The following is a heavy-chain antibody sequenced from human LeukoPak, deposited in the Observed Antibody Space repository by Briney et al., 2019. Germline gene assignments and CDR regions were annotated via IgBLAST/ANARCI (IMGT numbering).Heavy chain of an antibody. D-gene: IGHD6-13*01. CDR1: GYTFTGYY. CDR3: ARAGSSSRWVNDY. CDR2: INPYSGDT. J-gene: IGHJ4*02. Sequence: ASVNVSCKASGYTFTGYYMHWVRQAPGQGLEWMGWINPYSGDTNYAQKFQGRVTMTRDTSISTAYMELSRLRSDDTAVFYCARAGSSSRWVNDYWGQGTLVTVSS. V-gene: IGHV1-2*02.